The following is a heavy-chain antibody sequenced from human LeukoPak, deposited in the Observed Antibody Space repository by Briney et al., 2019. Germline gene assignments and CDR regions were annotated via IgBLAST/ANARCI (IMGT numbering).Heavy chain of an antibody. Sequence: ASVKVSCKASGYTFSSYDINWVRQATGQGLEWKGWMNPNSGNRGYAQKFQGRVTITRNTSISTAYMELSSLRSEDTAVYYCARRLGLRWDLQAFDIWGQGTMVTVSS. CDR2: MNPNSGNR. J-gene: IGHJ3*02. CDR1: GYTFSSYD. D-gene: IGHD4-23*01. V-gene: IGHV1-8*03. CDR3: ARRLGLRWDLQAFDI.